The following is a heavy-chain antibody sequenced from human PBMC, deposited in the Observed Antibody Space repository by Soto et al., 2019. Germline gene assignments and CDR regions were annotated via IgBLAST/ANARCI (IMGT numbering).Heavy chain of an antibody. J-gene: IGHJ6*02. CDR3: ARQGRYCSSTSCYGKGYYYYGMDV. V-gene: IGHV5-51*01. CDR1: GYSFTIYW. CDR2: IYPGDSDT. Sequence: PGESLKISCNGSGYSFTIYWIGWVRQMPGKGLEWMGIIYPGDSDTRYSPSFQGQVTISADKSISTAYLQWSSLKASDTAMHYCARQGRYCSSTSCYGKGYYYYGMDVWGQGTTVTVSS. D-gene: IGHD2-2*01.